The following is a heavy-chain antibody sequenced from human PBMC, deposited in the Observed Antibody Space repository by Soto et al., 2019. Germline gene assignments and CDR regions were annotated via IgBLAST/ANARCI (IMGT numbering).Heavy chain of an antibody. Sequence: LRLSCAASGFIFSDYYMSWVRQTPGKGLEWISYISTRSTYTNYADSVKGRLTISRDNTKNSLYLQMDSLRVEDTAVYYCARDLAWKRGKVGRYYYGMDVWGQGTTVTVSS. J-gene: IGHJ6*02. D-gene: IGHD1-1*01. V-gene: IGHV3-11*06. CDR1: GFIFSDYY. CDR3: ARDLAWKRGKVGRYYYGMDV. CDR2: ISTRSTYT.